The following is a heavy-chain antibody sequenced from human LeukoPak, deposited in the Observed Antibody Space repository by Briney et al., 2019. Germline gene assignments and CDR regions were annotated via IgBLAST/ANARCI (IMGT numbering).Heavy chain of an antibody. V-gene: IGHV3-21*06. CDR3: ARDPQRGAPDYFDS. Sequence: GGSLRLSCAASGFTFSSYKMSWVRQAPGKGLEWVSCISQSSSDIYYADSVKGRFTISRDIAKNMLYLEMNSLRTEDTAVYYCARDPQRGAPDYFDSWGQGTLVTVSS. D-gene: IGHD6-25*01. CDR2: ISQSSSDI. CDR1: GFTFSSYK. J-gene: IGHJ4*02.